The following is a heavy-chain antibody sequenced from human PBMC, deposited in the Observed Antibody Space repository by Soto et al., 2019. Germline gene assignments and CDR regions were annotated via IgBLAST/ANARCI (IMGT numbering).Heavy chain of an antibody. Sequence: PGGSLRLSCAASGFSFISYSMSWVRQAPGKGLEWVSYISNSGIVIHDADSVKGRFTISRDNAKNSLSLQMNSLRDEDTALYYCVRAFASNTFELWGQGTVLTVSS. J-gene: IGHJ3*01. V-gene: IGHV3-48*02. CDR2: ISNSGIVI. D-gene: IGHD2-8*01. CDR3: VRAFASNTFEL. CDR1: GFSFISYS.